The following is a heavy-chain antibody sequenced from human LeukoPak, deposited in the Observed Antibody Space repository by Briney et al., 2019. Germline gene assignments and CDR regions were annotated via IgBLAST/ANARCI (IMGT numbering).Heavy chain of an antibody. CDR2: ISSSGGTI. Sequence: GGSLRLSCAASGFSFSDYYMNWIRQAPGKGLEWISYISSSGGTIYYADSVKGRFTVSRDNARNSLDLRINSLRAEDSAVYYCATSPGRYSEFDSWGQGTLVSVSS. CDR1: GFSFSDYY. J-gene: IGHJ5*01. CDR3: ATSPGRYSEFDS. V-gene: IGHV3-11*01. D-gene: IGHD3-10*01.